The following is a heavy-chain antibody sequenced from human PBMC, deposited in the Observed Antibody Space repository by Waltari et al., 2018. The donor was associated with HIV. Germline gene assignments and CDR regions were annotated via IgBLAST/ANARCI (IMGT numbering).Heavy chain of an antibody. CDR1: GGPISSSRSY. Sequence: QLQLQESGPGLVKPSETLSLTCTVSGGPISSSRSYWGWIRQPPGKGLEWIGSIYYSGSTYYNPSLKSRVTISVDTSKNQFSLKLSSVTAADTAVYYCASRIDYGGNYIQHWGQGTLVTVSS. CDR3: ASRIDYGGNYIQH. D-gene: IGHD4-17*01. CDR2: IYYSGST. J-gene: IGHJ1*01. V-gene: IGHV4-39*01.